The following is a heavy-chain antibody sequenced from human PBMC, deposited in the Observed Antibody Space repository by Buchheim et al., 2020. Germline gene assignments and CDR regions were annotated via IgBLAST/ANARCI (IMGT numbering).Heavy chain of an antibody. V-gene: IGHV4-39*07. CDR1: GGSISSSSYY. D-gene: IGHD5-12*01. J-gene: IGHJ4*02. CDR2: IYYSGTT. CDR3: ARTVGLPGDFDY. Sequence: QLQLQESGPGLVKPSETLSLTCTVSGGSISSSSYYWGWIRQPPGKGLEWIGSIYYSGTTYYNPSLKSRVTISLDTSQTQFSLKLTSVTAADTAVYYCARTVGLPGDFDYWGQGTL.